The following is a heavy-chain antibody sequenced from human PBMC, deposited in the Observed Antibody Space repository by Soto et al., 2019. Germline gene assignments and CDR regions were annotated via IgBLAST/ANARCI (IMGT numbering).Heavy chain of an antibody. D-gene: IGHD2-21*01. J-gene: IGHJ4*02. CDR2: MNPTSGNA. CDR1: GYTFNSYD. Sequence: QVQLVQSGAEVKKPGASVKVSCKASGYTFNSYDINWVRQATGQGLEWMGWMNPTSGNAGYVEKCECKITSTTKTYIWTAYMGLTVLRDEDTAVYYCARVDGDGLWGVSDYWCQGTLVTVSS. CDR3: ARVDGDGLWGVSDY. V-gene: IGHV1-8*01.